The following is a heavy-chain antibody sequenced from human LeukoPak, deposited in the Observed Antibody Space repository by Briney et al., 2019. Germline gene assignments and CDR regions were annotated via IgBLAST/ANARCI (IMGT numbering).Heavy chain of an antibody. CDR1: GYTFSDYT. CDR2: ISSGGSVM. J-gene: IGHJ4*02. Sequence: GGSLRLSCGASGYTFSDYTMNWVRQAPGKGPEWISYISSGGSVMHYADSVKGRFTISRDNVENSLYLQMNSLRVEDTAVYYCTRDLEYWGQGVLVTVSS. CDR3: TRDLEY. V-gene: IGHV3-48*01.